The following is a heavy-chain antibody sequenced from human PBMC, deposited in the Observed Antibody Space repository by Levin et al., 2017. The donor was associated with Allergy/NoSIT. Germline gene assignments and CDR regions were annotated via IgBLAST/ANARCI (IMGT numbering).Heavy chain of an antibody. D-gene: IGHD3-16*02. J-gene: IGHJ4*02. CDR2: ISSSSSTI. CDR1: GFTFSSYS. Sequence: PGGSLRLSCAASGFTFSSYSMNWVRQAPGKGLEWVSYISSSSSTISYADSVKGRFTISRDNAKNSLYLQMNSLTDEDTAVYFCARDYYDYIWGSYRPPFFDYWGQGTLVTVSS. CDR3: ARDYYDYIWGSYRPPFFDY. V-gene: IGHV3-48*02.